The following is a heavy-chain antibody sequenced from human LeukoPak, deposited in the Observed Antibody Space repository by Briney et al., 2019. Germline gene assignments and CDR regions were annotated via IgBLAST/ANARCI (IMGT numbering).Heavy chain of an antibody. V-gene: IGHV1-46*01. CDR3: ARDVGSSSWYYYYGMDV. J-gene: IGHJ6*02. CDR2: IKPSGGST. CDR1: GYTFTSYA. D-gene: IGHD6-13*01. Sequence: ASVKVSCKASGYTFTSYAMHWVRQAPGQGLEWMGIIKPSGGSTSYAQRFQGRVTMTRDTSTSTVYMELSSLRSDDTAVYFCARDVGSSSWYYYYGMDVWGQGTTVTVSS.